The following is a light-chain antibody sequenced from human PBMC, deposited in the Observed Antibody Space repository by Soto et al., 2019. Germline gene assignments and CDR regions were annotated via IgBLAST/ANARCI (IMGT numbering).Light chain of an antibody. CDR1: QDISNK. J-gene: IGKJ4*01. CDR2: GAS. V-gene: IGKV3-15*01. Sequence: EIVMTQSPATLSVSPGERATLSCRASQDISNKLAWYQQKPGQAPRLLIYGASTWATNLPARFSGSGSGTEFTLTISSLQSEDSAVYYCQQYNNWPSLTFGGGTKVDIK. CDR3: QQYNNWPSLT.